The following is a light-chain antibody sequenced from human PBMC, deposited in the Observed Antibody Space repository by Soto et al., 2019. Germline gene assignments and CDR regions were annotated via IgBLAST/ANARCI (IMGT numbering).Light chain of an antibody. CDR3: CSYTTSNTRQIV. CDR1: GSDVGAYNL. Sequence: QSVLTQPASVSGSPGQSITISCAGTGSDVGAYNLVSWYQQHPGKAPKLMICDVNTRPSGVSNRFSGSKSGNTASLTISGLQPEDEADYYCCSYTTSNTRQIVFGTGTKVTVL. J-gene: IGLJ1*01. CDR2: DVN. V-gene: IGLV2-14*01.